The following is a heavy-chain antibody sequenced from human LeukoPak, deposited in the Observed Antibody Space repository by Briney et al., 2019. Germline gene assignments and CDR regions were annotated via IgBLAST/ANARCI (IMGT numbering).Heavy chain of an antibody. D-gene: IGHD3-10*01. V-gene: IGHV3-23*01. J-gene: IGHJ4*02. CDR1: GFTLSNAW. CDR3: AKNIGGLDY. CDR2: ISGSDGST. Sequence: GGSLRLSCAASGFTLSNAWMNWVRQAPGKGLEWVSGISGSDGSTYHADSVKGRFTISRDNSKNTLYLQMNSLRGEDTAVYYCAKNIGGLDYWGQGTLVTVSS.